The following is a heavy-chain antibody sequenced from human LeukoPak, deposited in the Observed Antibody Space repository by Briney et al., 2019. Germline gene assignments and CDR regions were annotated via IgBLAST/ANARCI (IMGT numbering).Heavy chain of an antibody. CDR1: GYTFTSYG. D-gene: IGHD2-15*01. J-gene: IGHJ3*02. V-gene: IGHV1-18*01. CDR3: ARDKLFCSGRDWAFDI. CDR2: ISAYNGNT. Sequence: ASVKVSCKASGYTFTSYGISWVRQAPGQGLEWMGWISAYNGNTNYAQKLQGRVTMTTDTSTSTAYMELRSLRSDDTAVYYCARDKLFCSGRDWAFDIWGQGTMVTVSS.